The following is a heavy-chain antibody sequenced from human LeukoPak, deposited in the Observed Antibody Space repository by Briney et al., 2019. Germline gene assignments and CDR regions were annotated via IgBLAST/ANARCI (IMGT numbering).Heavy chain of an antibody. D-gene: IGHD3-22*01. CDR3: AKDQAYYDSSGYYCEIDY. J-gene: IGHJ4*02. CDR1: GFTISRNA. V-gene: IGHV3-23*01. Sequence: PGGSLRLSCAVSGFTISRNAMTWVRQAPGKGLQWISSISVSGDATDYADSVKGRFTIYRDISKNTLYLQMNSLRVDDTAVYYCAKDQAYYDSSGYYCEIDYWGQGTLVTVSS. CDR2: ISVSGDAT.